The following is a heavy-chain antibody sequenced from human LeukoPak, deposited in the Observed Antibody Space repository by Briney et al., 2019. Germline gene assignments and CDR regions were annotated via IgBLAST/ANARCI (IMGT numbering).Heavy chain of an antibody. Sequence: PSETLSLTRSVSDVSINSYYWNWIRRPPGKGLEWIGYIYYNGNTNYSPSLKSRVTMSVDTSKNLFSLKVSSVTAADTAVYYCARGRSNYYGMDVWGPGTTVTVSS. D-gene: IGHD1-26*01. V-gene: IGHV4-59*01. J-gene: IGHJ6*02. CDR3: ARGRSNYYGMDV. CDR2: IYYNGNT. CDR1: DVSINSYY.